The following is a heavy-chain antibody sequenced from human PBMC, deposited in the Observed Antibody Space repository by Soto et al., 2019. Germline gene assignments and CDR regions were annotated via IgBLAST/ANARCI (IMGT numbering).Heavy chain of an antibody. Sequence: SETLSLTCTVSGGSISSYYWSWIRQPPGKGLEWIGYIYYSGSTYYNPSLKSRVTISVDTSKNQFSLKLSSVTAADTAVYYCARVASSGYYVTCLDYWGQGTLVTVSS. CDR2: IYYSGST. CDR3: ARVASSGYYVTCLDY. D-gene: IGHD3-22*01. J-gene: IGHJ4*02. V-gene: IGHV4-59*06. CDR1: GGSISSYY.